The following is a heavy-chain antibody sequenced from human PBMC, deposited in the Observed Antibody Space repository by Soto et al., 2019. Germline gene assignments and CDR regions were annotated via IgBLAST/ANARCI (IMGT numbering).Heavy chain of an antibody. V-gene: IGHV1-8*01. Sequence: QVQLVQSGAEVKKSGASVKVSCKASGYTFTSHDINWVRQATGQGLEWMGWMNPNSGNTGYAQKFQGRVTMTRNTSISTAYMELSSLRSEDTAVYYCARWDYCVYARFDYLGQGTLVTVSS. CDR2: MNPNSGNT. CDR1: GYTFTSHD. J-gene: IGHJ4*02. D-gene: IGHD4-17*01. CDR3: ARWDYCVYARFDY.